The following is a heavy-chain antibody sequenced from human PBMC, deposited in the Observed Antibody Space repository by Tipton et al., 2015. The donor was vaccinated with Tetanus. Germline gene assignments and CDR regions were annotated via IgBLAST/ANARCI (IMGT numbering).Heavy chain of an antibody. V-gene: IGHV4-31*03. CDR1: GGSISSSSYY. Sequence: TLSLTCTVSGGSISSSSYYWGWIRQPPGKGLEWIGYILYTGSTFTTPSLKSRVTISVDTSKNQFSLKLTSVTAADTAVFYCARGSRYYFDSWGQGTLVTVSS. CDR2: ILYTGST. CDR3: ARGSRYYFDS. J-gene: IGHJ4*02.